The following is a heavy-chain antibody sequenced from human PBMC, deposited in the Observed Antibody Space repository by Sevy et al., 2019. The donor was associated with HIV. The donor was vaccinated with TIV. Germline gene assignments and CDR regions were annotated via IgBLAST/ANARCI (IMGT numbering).Heavy chain of an antibody. V-gene: IGHV3-49*04. Sequence: GGSLRLSCTASXFTXXXYXMSWVRQXPGKGLXXVAFLXXXFWGGAVDHAASVRGRFVFSRDDSKTIAYLQINPLKTEDTGVYYCTRXXAXXSXXXYWGQXALVTVSS. J-gene: IGHJ4*02. CDR1: XFTXXXYX. CDR2: LXXXFWGGAV. CDR3: TRXXAXXSXXXY.